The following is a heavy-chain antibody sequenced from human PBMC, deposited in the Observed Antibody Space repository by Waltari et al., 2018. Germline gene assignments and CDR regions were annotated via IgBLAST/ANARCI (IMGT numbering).Heavy chain of an antibody. D-gene: IGHD2-21*02. V-gene: IGHV1-2*02. Sequence: QVQLVQSGAEVKKPGASVKVSCKASGYTFTGYYMHWVRQAPGQGLEWMGWVNPNSGGTNYSQNFQVRVTMTRDTSISTSYMELSRLRSDDTAVYYCARFGIDGGDYRDYWGQGTLVTVSS. CDR1: GYTFTGYY. CDR2: VNPNSGGT. CDR3: ARFGIDGGDYRDY. J-gene: IGHJ4*02.